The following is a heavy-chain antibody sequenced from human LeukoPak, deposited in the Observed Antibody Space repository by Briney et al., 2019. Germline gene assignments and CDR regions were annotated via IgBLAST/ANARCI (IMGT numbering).Heavy chain of an antibody. CDR1: GFTFSTYG. Sequence: GGSLRLSCAASGFTFSTYGMTWVRQAPGKGLDWISETMGSVGSTYYANSVKGRLTISRENSKKTLYLEMNRLRAEDPAVYYCAKNGGSPCCSHLHYWPRGSLVSVS. D-gene: IGHD2-15*01. CDR3: AKNGGSPCCSHLHY. J-gene: IGHJ4*02. CDR2: TMGSVGST. V-gene: IGHV3-23*01.